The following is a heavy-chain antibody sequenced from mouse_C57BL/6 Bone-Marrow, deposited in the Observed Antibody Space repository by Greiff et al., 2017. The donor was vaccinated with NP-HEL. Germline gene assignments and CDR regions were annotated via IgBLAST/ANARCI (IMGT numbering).Heavy chain of an antibody. CDR2: IDPETGGT. V-gene: IGHV1-15*01. J-gene: IGHJ4*01. CDR3: TRSRRRDAMDY. CDR1: GYTFTDYE. Sequence: QVQLQQSGAELVRPGASVTLSCKASGYTFTDYEMHWVKQTPVHGLEWIGAIDPETGGTAYNQKFKGKAILTADKSSSTAYMALRSLTSEDSAVYYCTRSRRRDAMDYWGQGTSVTVSS.